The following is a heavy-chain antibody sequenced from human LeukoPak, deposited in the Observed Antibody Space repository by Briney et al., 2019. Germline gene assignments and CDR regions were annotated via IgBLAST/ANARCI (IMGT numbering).Heavy chain of an antibody. Sequence: GASVKVSCKASGGTFSIYAISWVRQAPGQGLEWMGGIIPIFGTANYAQKSQGRVTITADESTSTAYMELSSLRSEDTAVYYCARCQMPNHPSYYYYGMDVWGQGTTVTVSS. D-gene: IGHD1-14*01. V-gene: IGHV1-69*13. CDR1: GGTFSIYA. CDR3: ARCQMPNHPSYYYYGMDV. CDR2: IIPIFGTA. J-gene: IGHJ6*02.